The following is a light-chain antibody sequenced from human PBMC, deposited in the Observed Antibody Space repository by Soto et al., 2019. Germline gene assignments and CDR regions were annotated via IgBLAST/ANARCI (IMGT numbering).Light chain of an antibody. CDR1: SSDIGSYKH. Sequence: QSVLTQPVSVSGSPGQSVTISCTGTSSDIGSYKHVSWYQQYPGKAPKLTIYEVSDRPSGVSNRFSGSKSGNTASLTISGLQAEDEADYYCSSYASSRSYVFGTGTKVTVL. V-gene: IGLV2-14*03. CDR3: SSYASSRSYV. J-gene: IGLJ1*01. CDR2: EVS.